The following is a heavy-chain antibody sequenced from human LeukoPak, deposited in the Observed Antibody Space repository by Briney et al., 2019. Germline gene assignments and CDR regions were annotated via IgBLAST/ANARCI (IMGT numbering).Heavy chain of an antibody. CDR1: GFTFSSYS. J-gene: IGHJ4*02. D-gene: IGHD1-1*01. V-gene: IGHV3-48*01. Sequence: GGSLRLSCAASGFTFSSYSMNWVRQAPGKGLEWVSYISSSSSTIYYADSVKGRFTISRDNAKNSLYLQMNSLRVEDTAVYYCARDPYAHTTDYWGQGTLVTVSS. CDR3: ARDPYAHTTDY. CDR2: ISSSSSTI.